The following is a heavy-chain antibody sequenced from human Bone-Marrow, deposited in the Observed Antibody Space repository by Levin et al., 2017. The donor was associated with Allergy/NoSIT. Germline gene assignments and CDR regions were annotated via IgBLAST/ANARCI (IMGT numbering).Heavy chain of an antibody. V-gene: IGHV1-69*13. Sequence: ASVKVSCKASGGTFSGFVISWVRQAPGQGLEWMGGIIPIFGTTNYAQKFQGRVTITADDSTTTAYLELISLRPEDTAGYYCSSRTTVTTLSSSYCHLDVWGRGTTVTVSS. J-gene: IGHJ6*02. D-gene: IGHD4-17*01. CDR3: SSRTTVTTLSSSYCHLDV. CDR1: GGTFSGFV. CDR2: IIPIFGTT.